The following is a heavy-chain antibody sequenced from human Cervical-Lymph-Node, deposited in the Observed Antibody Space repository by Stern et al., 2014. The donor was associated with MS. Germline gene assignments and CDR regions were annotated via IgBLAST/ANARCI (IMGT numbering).Heavy chain of an antibody. Sequence: VQLEESGTEVKKPGASMKVSCKTSGFIFTNYYIHLVRQAPGQGLEWMGIINPRGGSTDSAQEFQGRLTLTRDTSTTTVYMQLSSLRSEDTAVYYCARYYDGYDGGLDYWGQGTVVIVSS. CDR2: INPRGGST. J-gene: IGHJ4*02. CDR1: GFIFTNYY. CDR3: ARYYDGYDGGLDY. V-gene: IGHV1-46*03. D-gene: IGHD5-12*01.